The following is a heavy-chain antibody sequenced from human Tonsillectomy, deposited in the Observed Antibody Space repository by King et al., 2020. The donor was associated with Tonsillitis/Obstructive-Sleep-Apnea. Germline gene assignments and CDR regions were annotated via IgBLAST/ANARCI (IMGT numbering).Heavy chain of an antibody. CDR1: GGSISSSSYY. V-gene: IGHV4-39*01. CDR3: ARHQGYCSSTSCYDYYYYYMDV. J-gene: IGHJ6*03. Sequence: QLQESGPGLVKPSETLPLTCTVSGGSISSSSYYWGWIRQPPGKGLEWIGSIYYSGRTYYNPSLKSRVTISVDTSKNQFSLKLSSVTAADTAVYYCARHQGYCSSTSCYDYYYYYMDVWGKGTTVTVSS. CDR2: IYYSGRT. D-gene: IGHD2-2*01.